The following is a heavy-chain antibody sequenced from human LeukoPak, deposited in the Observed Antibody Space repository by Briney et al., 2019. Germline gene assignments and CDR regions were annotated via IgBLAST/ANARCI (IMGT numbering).Heavy chain of an antibody. Sequence: PSETLSLTCTVSGGSISSSSYYWDWIRQPPGKGLEWIGSIYYTGSTYYNPSLKSRVTISVDTSKNQFSLQLTSVTAADTAVYYCARDLGFDWGQGTLVTVSS. CDR2: IYYTGST. CDR1: GGSISSSSYY. V-gene: IGHV4-39*07. CDR3: ARDLGFD. J-gene: IGHJ4*02.